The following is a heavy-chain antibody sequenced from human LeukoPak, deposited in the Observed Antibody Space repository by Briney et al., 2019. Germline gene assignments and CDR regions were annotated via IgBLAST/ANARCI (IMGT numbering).Heavy chain of an antibody. J-gene: IGHJ4*02. CDR3: ARAGYCSSTSCYQDY. V-gene: IGHV4-31*03. Sequence: SETLSLTCTVSGGSISSGGYYWSWIRQHPGKGLEWIGYIYYSGSTYYNPSLKSRVTISVDTSKNQFSLKLSSVTAADTAVYYCARAGYCSSTSCYQDYWGQGTLVTVSP. D-gene: IGHD2-2*03. CDR2: IYYSGST. CDR1: GGSISSGGYY.